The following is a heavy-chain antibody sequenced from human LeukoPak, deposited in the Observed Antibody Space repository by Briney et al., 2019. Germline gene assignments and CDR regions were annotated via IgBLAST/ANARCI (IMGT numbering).Heavy chain of an antibody. CDR3: PRRLHVDV. Sequence: PGGSLRLSCAVSGFTVTDYYMNWIRQAPGKGLEWVSYISTGGYPTYYPGSVKGRFTISRDTATNTLYLQMNSLRVDDTGVYYCPRRLHVDVWGRGTTVTVSS. CDR1: GFTVTDYY. J-gene: IGHJ6*04. D-gene: IGHD5-12*01. V-gene: IGHV3-11*04. CDR2: ISTGGYPT.